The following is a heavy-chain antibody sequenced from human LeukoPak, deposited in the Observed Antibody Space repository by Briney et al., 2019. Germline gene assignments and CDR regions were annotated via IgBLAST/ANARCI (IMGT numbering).Heavy chain of an antibody. D-gene: IGHD5-24*01. J-gene: IGHJ4*02. CDR1: GFTFSSYS. V-gene: IGHV3-21*01. CDR2: ISSSSSYI. CDR3: XXXXXWLQSSYYFDY. Sequence: GGSLRLSCAASGFTFSSYSMNWVRQAPGKGLEWVSSISSSSSYIYYADSVKGRFTISRDNAKNSLYLQMNSLRAEDTAVYYXXXXXXWLQSSYYFDYWGQGTLVTVSS.